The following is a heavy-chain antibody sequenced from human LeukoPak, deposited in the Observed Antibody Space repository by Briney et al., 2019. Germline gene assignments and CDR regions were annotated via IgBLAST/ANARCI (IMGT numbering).Heavy chain of an antibody. V-gene: IGHV3-21*01. CDR2: ISSSSSYI. Sequence: GGSLRLSCAASGFTFSGYSMNWVRQAPGKGLEWVSSISSSSSYIYYADSVKGRFTISRDNAKNSLYLQMNSLRAEDTAVYYCARNGYLERRDFDYWGQGTLVTVSS. CDR3: ARNGYLERRDFDY. J-gene: IGHJ4*02. CDR1: GFTFSGYS. D-gene: IGHD1-1*01.